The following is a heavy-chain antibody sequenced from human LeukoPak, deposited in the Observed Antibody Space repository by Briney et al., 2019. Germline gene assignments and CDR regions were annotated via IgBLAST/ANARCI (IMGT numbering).Heavy chain of an antibody. CDR2: IYTSGST. Sequence: SETLSLTCTVSGGSISSGSYYWSWIRQPAGKGLEWIGRIYTSGSTNYNPSLKSRVTISLDTSRNQFSLQLSSVTAADTAVYYCARGVTWNYLNYWGQGTLVTVSS. V-gene: IGHV4-61*02. J-gene: IGHJ4*02. D-gene: IGHD2-21*02. CDR3: ARGVTWNYLNY. CDR1: GGSISSGSYY.